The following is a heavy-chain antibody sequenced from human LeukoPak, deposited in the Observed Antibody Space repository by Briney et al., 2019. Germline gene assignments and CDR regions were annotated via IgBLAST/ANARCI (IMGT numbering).Heavy chain of an antibody. CDR1: GGSFSGYY. Sequence: PSETLSLTCAVYGGSFSGYYWSWIRQPPGKGLEWIGEINHSGSTNYNPSLKSRVTISVDTSKNQFSLKLSSVTAADTAVYYCARARRYCSGGSCHKAPFDYWGQGTLVTVSS. CDR2: INHSGST. CDR3: ARARRYCSGGSCHKAPFDY. J-gene: IGHJ4*02. D-gene: IGHD2-15*01. V-gene: IGHV4-34*01.